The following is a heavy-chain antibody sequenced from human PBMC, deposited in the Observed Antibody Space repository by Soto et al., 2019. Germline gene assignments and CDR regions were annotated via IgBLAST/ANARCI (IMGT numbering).Heavy chain of an antibody. CDR1: GYTFTSYG. Sequence: ASVKVSCKASGYTFTSYGISWVRQAPGQGLEWMGWISAYNGNTNYAQKLQGRVTMTTDTSTSTAYMELRSLRSDDTAVYYCARVDLVESFIDDSSPQHREGFDPWGQGTLVTVSS. J-gene: IGHJ5*02. V-gene: IGHV1-18*01. CDR2: ISAYNGNT. D-gene: IGHD6-13*01. CDR3: ARVDLVESFIDDSSPQHREGFDP.